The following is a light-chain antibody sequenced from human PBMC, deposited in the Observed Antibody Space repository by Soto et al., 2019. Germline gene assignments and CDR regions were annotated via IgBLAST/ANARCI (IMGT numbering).Light chain of an antibody. V-gene: IGLV1-40*01. CDR2: GNI. CDR1: SSNIGAGYD. CDR3: QSYDSSLSASV. Sequence: QLVLTQPPSVSGAPGQRVTISCTGSSSNIGAGYDVHWYQQLPGTAPKLLIYGNINRPSGVPDRFSGSKSGTSASLAITGLQAEDEADYYCQSYDSSLSASVFGGGTKLTVL. J-gene: IGLJ2*01.